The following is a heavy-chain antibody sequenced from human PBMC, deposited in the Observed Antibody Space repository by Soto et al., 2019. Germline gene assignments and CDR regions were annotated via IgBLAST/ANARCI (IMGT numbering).Heavy chain of an antibody. CDR1: GFTFSNVW. D-gene: IGHD2-21*02. V-gene: IGHV3-15*01. CDR3: TTYSTQTFCDGGPCYSVQTKIHAS. CDR2: IKSKNVGGTT. J-gene: IGHJ4*02. Sequence: EVQLVESGGGLAKPGGSLTLSCAASGFTFSNVWMSWVRQAPGKGLEWIGHIKSKNVGGTTDYTAPVRGRFTISRYDSRHTLYLQMNSLKTEDTGVYYCTTYSTQTFCDGGPCYSVQTKIHASWGQGIRVTVSS.